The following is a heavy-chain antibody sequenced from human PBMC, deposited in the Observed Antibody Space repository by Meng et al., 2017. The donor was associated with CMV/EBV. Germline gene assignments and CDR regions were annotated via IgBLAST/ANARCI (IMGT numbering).Heavy chain of an antibody. V-gene: IGHV1-2*02. CDR3: ARSPGAITNWFDP. Sequence: ASVKVSCKASGYTFTGYYMHWVRQAPGQGLEWMGWINPNSGGTNYAQKFQGSVTMTRDTSISTAYMELSRLRSDDTAVYYCARSPGAITNWFDPWGQGTLVTVSS. D-gene: IGHD1-26*01. CDR2: INPNSGGT. J-gene: IGHJ5*02. CDR1: GYTFTGYY.